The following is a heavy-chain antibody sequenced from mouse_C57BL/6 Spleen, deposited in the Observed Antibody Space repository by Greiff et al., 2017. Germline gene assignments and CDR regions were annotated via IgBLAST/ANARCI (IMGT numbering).Heavy chain of an antibody. CDR1: GYAFTNYL. J-gene: IGHJ3*01. Sequence: VQLQQSGAELVRPGTSVKVSCKASGYAFTNYLIEWVKQRPGQGLEWIGVINPGSGGTNYNEKFKGKATLTADKSSSTAYMQLSSLTSEDTAVYFCSREGCSSYFAYWGQGTLVTVSA. V-gene: IGHV1-54*01. CDR2: INPGSGGT. CDR3: SREGCSSYFAY. D-gene: IGHD1-1*01.